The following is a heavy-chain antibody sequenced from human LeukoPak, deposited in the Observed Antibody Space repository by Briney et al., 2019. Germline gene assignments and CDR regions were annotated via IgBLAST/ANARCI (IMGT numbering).Heavy chain of an antibody. CDR2: LSGSGGST. J-gene: IGHJ5*01. Sequence: PGGSLRLSCAASGFTFNDYGMSWVRQAPGKGLEWVSGLSGSGGSTWYADSVKGRFTISRDNPKNTLYPQMNSLRADDTATYYCVKARGAGSHKDWHFDSWGQGTLVTVSS. D-gene: IGHD1-26*01. V-gene: IGHV3-23*01. CDR3: VKARGAGSHKDWHFDS. CDR1: GFTFNDYG.